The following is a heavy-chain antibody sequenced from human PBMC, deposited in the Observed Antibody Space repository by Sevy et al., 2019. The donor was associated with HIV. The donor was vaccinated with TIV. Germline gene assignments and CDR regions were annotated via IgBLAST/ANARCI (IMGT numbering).Heavy chain of an antibody. J-gene: IGHJ4*02. CDR2: FDPEDGET. V-gene: IGHV1-24*01. D-gene: IGHD3-22*01. CDR3: AAAREYYEDSSGYLDY. Sequence: VKVSCKFSGYTLTKLSMHWMRQAPGKGLEWMGRFDPEDGETIFAQKFQGRVTMTEDTSTDTAYMELSSLRSEDTAVYYCAAAREYYEDSSGYLDYWGQGTLVTVSS. CDR1: GYTLTKLS.